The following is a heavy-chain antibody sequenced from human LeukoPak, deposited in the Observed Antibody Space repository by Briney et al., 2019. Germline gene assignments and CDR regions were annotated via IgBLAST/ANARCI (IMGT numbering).Heavy chain of an antibody. CDR1: GYTFTGYY. V-gene: IGHV1-18*04. J-gene: IGHJ3*02. CDR2: ISAYNGNT. CDR3: ATTDGGTNAFDI. Sequence: ASVKVSCKASGYTFTGYYMHWVRQAPGQGLEWMGWISAYNGNTNYAQKLQGRVTMTTDTSTSTAYMELRSLRSDDTAVYYCATTDGGTNAFDIWGQGTMVTVSS. D-gene: IGHD1-26*01.